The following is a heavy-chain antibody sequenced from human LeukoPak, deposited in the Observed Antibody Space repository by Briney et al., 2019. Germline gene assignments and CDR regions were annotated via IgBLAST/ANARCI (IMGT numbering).Heavy chain of an antibody. D-gene: IGHD3-10*01. V-gene: IGHV3-48*01. CDR1: GFTFSTYS. CDR3: ASTEFLDH. CDR2: INHSCNTI. J-gene: IGHJ4*02. Sequence: GGSLRLSCATSGFTFSTYSMNSVRQAPGKGLEWISFINHSCNTIYYADSVKGRFTISRDNAKNALFLQMSSLRGEDTGVYYCASTEFLDHWGQGTLVTVSS.